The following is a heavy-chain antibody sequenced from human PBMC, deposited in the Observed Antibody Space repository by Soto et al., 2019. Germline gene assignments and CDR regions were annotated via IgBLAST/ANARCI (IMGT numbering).Heavy chain of an antibody. J-gene: IGHJ5*02. V-gene: IGHV5-10-1*01. D-gene: IGHD6-6*01. CDR3: ANLGVYSSSPGP. Sequence: QVPGKGLEWMGRIDPSDSYTNYSPSFQGHVTISADKSISTAYLQWSSLKASDTAMYYCANLGVYSSSPGPWGQGTLVTVSS. CDR2: IDPSDSYT.